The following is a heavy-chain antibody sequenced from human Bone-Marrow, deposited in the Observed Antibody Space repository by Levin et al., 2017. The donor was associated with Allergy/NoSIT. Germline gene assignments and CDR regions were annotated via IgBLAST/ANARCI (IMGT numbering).Heavy chain of an antibody. J-gene: IGHJ5*02. CDR1: GYSFSSYW. CDR3: ARHPRPLKRSDPNWFDP. Sequence: GGSLRLSCKGSGYSFSSYWIGWVRQMPGKGLEWMGIIFPGESDARYSPSFRGQVTMSVDKSINTAYLEWSTLKASDSAIYYCARHPRPLKRSDPNWFDPWGQGTLVTVSS. V-gene: IGHV5-51*01. D-gene: IGHD6-19*01. CDR2: IFPGESDA.